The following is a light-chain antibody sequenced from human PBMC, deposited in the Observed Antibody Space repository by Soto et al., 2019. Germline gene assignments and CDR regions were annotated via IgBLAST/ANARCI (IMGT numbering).Light chain of an antibody. V-gene: IGKV3-20*01. CDR3: QQYGSSPLT. J-gene: IGKJ4*01. CDR1: QSVSSSY. CDR2: GAS. Sequence: EMVLTQSPGTLSLSPGERATLSCRASQSVSSSYLAWYQQKPGQAPRLLIYGASSRATGIPDRFSGSGAGTDFNLTISILEREDFAVYYCQQYGSSPLTFGGGTKVEIK.